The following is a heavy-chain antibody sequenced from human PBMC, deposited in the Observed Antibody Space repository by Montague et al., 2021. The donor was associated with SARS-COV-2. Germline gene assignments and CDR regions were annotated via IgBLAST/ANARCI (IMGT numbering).Heavy chain of an antibody. CDR1: GVSVTDYY. CDR2: VLYNKGT. D-gene: IGHD3-16*01. Sequence: SETLFLTCTVSGVSVTDYYWSWIRQPPGKGLEWVGDVLYNKGTNFNPSLKSRVAISVDTSKNQFSLRLTSVTAADTALYYCVRHPHYDGLDGAPDFWDQGTLVTVSS. V-gene: IGHV4-59*08. J-gene: IGHJ4*02. CDR3: VRHPHYDGLDGAPDF.